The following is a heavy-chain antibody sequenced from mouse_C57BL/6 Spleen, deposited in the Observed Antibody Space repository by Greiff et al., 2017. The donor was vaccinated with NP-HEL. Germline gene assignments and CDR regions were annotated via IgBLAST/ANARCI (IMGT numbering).Heavy chain of an antibody. CDR1: GFTFSSYA. CDR3: TGDGPIYYYGSSYLAWFAY. CDR2: ISSGGDYT. J-gene: IGHJ3*01. D-gene: IGHD1-1*01. V-gene: IGHV5-9-1*02. Sequence: EVKLMESGEGLVKPGGSLKLSCAASGFTFSSYAMSWVRQTPEKRLEWVAYISSGGDYTYYADTVKGRFTISRDNARNTLYLQMSSLKSEDTAMYYSTGDGPIYYYGSSYLAWFAYWGQGTLVTVSA.